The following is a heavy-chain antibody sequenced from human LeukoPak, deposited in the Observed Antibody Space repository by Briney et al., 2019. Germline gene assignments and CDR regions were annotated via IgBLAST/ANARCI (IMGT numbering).Heavy chain of an antibody. CDR3: ARSIPYGTTWYGRSDY. V-gene: IGHV3-7*03. CDR1: GFPFSSYS. CDR2: IKPDGTTK. Sequence: GGSLTLSCAASGFPFSSYSMTWARQAPGKGLEWVANIKPDGTTKFYVDSVKDRFTISRDNALNSLYLQMNSLRAEDTAIYYCARSIPYGTTWYGRSDYWGQGTLVTVSS. D-gene: IGHD6-13*01. J-gene: IGHJ4*02.